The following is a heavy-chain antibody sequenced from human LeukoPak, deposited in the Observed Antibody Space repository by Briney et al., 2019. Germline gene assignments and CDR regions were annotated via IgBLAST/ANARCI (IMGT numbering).Heavy chain of an antibody. CDR1: GYTFTGYY. CDR2: INPNSGGT. D-gene: IGHD1-26*01. CDR3: ARDLGGATTTSDY. V-gene: IGHV1-2*02. J-gene: IGHJ4*02. Sequence: GASVKVSCRASGYTFTGYYMHWVREAPGQGLEWMGWINPNSGGTNYAQKFQGRVTMTRDTSISTAYMELSRLRSDDTAVYYCARDLGGATTTSDYWGQGTLVTVSS.